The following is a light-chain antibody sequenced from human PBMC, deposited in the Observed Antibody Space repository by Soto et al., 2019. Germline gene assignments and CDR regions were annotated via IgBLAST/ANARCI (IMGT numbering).Light chain of an antibody. J-gene: IGKJ1*01. CDR1: QSVSSTY. CDR2: GAS. Sequence: EIVLTHSPGTLSLSPCERATLYFSASQSVSSTYLIWYQQKPGQAPRLLIYGASSRATGVPDRFSGGGSGTDYTLTISRLEPEDFAVYYCQHFVNSLTWTFGQGTKVDI. CDR3: QHFVNSLTWT. V-gene: IGKV3-20*01.